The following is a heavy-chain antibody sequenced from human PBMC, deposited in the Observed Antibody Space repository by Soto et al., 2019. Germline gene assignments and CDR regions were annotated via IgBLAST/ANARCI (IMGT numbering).Heavy chain of an antibody. Sequence: LSRSCAASGFTFSSYGMHWVRRAPGKGLQWVSFISYDGSNKYYVDSVTGRFTISRDNSKNTLYLQMNSLRAEDTAVYYCARGDGHSYGSTFDCWGQGTLVTVSS. D-gene: IGHD5-18*01. CDR2: ISYDGSNK. CDR3: ARGDGHSYGSTFDC. J-gene: IGHJ4*02. V-gene: IGHV3-30*19. CDR1: GFTFSSYG.